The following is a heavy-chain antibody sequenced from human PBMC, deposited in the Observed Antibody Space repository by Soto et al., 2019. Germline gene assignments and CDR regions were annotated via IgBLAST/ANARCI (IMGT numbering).Heavy chain of an antibody. J-gene: IGHJ4*02. Sequence: GGSLRLSCAASGFTFDDYAMHWVRQAPGKGLEWVSGISWNSGTIAYADSLEGRFTISRDNAKNSLYLQMNSLRAEDTALYYCAKDIAARPPYYCDYWGQGTLVTVSS. CDR3: AKDIAARPPYYCDY. CDR2: ISWNSGTI. V-gene: IGHV3-9*01. CDR1: GFTFDDYA. D-gene: IGHD6-6*01.